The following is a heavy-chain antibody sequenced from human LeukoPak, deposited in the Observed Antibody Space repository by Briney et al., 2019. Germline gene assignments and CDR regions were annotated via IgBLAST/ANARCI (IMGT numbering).Heavy chain of an antibody. Sequence: GGSPRLSCTTSGFTFGDYAMTWVRQAPGKGLEWVGLTRSKAFGGKADYAAPVKGRFTISRDDSKSIAYLEMNSLKTEDTALYYCTRRNAADAFDVWGQGTMVTVSS. CDR2: TRSKAFGGKA. D-gene: IGHD6-25*01. V-gene: IGHV3-49*04. CDR1: GFTFGDYA. J-gene: IGHJ3*01. CDR3: TRRNAADAFDV.